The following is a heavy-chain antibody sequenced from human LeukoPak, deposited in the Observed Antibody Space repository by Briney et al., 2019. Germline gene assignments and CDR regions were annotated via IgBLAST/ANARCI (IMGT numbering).Heavy chain of an antibody. CDR1: GGTFSSYA. CDR3: ARVPNPTSNNCSSTSCYPYYGMDV. D-gene: IGHD2-2*01. V-gene: IGHV1-69*04. J-gene: IGHJ6*02. CDR2: IIPILGIA. Sequence: SVKVSYKASGGTFSSYAISWVRQAPGQGLEWMGRIIPILGIANYAQKFQGRVTITADKSTSTAYMELSSLRSEDTAVYYCARVPNPTSNNCSSTSCYPYYGMDVWGQGTTVTVSS.